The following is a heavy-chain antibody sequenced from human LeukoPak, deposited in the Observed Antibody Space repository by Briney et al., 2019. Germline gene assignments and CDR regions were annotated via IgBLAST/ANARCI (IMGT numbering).Heavy chain of an antibody. CDR1: GYTFTSYD. CDR3: ARRSDDYDSSAYYH. J-gene: IGHJ4*02. CDR2: MNPNSGNT. V-gene: IGHV1-8*01. D-gene: IGHD3-22*01. Sequence: GAPVKVSCKASGYTFTSYDINWVRQATGQGLEWMGWMNPNSGNTGYAQKFQGRVTMTRNTSISTAYMELSSLRSEDTAVYYCARRSDDYDSSAYYHWGQGTLVTVSS.